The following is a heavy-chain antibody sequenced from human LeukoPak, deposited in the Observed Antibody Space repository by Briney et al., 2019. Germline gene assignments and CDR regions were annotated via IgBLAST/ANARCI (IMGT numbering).Heavy chain of an antibody. CDR1: GRSFSGYY. V-gene: IGHV4-34*01. D-gene: IGHD6-19*01. Sequence: SETLSLTCAVYGRSFSGYYWGWVRQPPGKGLGWVGEIDHSGSHNYNPHLKSRVTISVDTSKNQFPLRLTPVNAADTAVYYCARGLPVLVVGTDYWSQGTMVSVPS. CDR3: ARGLPVLVVGTDY. CDR2: IDHSGSH. J-gene: IGHJ4*02.